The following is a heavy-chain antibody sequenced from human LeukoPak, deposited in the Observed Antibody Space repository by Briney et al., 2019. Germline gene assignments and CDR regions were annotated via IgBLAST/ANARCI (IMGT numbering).Heavy chain of an antibody. D-gene: IGHD4-17*01. J-gene: IGHJ6*03. V-gene: IGHV4-34*01. CDR1: GGSFSGYY. CDR2: IHHSGST. CDR3: ARQGGDYEISSGYYYYMDV. Sequence: SETLSLTCAVYGGSFSGYYWSWIRQPPGKGLECIGEIHHSGSTNYNPSLKSRVALSVDTSKNQFSLKLRSVTAADSATYFCARQGGDYEISSGYYYYMDVWGKGTTVTISS.